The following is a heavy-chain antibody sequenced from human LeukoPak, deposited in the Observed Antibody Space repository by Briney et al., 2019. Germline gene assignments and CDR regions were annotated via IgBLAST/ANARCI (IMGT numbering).Heavy chain of an antibody. CDR2: IRYDGSIK. CDR1: GFTFSSYG. V-gene: IGHV3-30*02. J-gene: IGHJ4*02. Sequence: GGSLRLSCAASGFTFSSYGMHWVRQAPGKGLEWVAFIRYDGSIKYHADSVKGRFTISRDNSKNTLYLQMNSLRDEDTAVYYCAKDYGDYSFFFDHWGQGTPVTVSS. CDR3: AKDYGDYSFFFDH. D-gene: IGHD4-17*01.